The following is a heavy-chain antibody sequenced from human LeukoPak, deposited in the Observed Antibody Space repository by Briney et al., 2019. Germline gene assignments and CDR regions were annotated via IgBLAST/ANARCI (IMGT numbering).Heavy chain of an antibody. CDR2: IIPIFGIA. CDR1: GGTFSSYA. Sequence: ASVKVSCKASGGTFSSYAISWVRQAPEQGLEWMGRIIPIFGIANYAQKFQGRVTITADKSTSTAYMELSSLRSEDTAVYYCARSYCSSTSCYTPSGYYYYGMDVWGQGTTVTVSS. J-gene: IGHJ6*02. CDR3: ARSYCSSTSCYTPSGYYYYGMDV. D-gene: IGHD2-2*02. V-gene: IGHV1-69*04.